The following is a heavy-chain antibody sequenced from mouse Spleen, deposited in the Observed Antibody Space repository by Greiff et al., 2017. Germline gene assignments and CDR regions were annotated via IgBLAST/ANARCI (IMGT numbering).Heavy chain of an antibody. J-gene: IGHJ3*01. V-gene: IGHV1-69*01. CDR1: GYTFTSYW. CDR2: IDPSDSYT. CDR3: ARHYYDGSYAFAY. D-gene: IGHD1-1*01. Sequence: VQLQQPGAELVMPGASVKLSCKASGYTFTSYWMHWVKQRPGQGLEWIGEIDPSDSYTNYNQKFKGKATLTVDKSSSTAYMQLSSLTSEDSAVYYCARHYYDGSYAFAYWGQGTLVTVSA.